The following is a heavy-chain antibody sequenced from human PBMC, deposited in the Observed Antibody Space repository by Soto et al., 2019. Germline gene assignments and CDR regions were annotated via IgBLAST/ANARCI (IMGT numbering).Heavy chain of an antibody. CDR2: INHSGST. J-gene: IGHJ6*02. CDR1: GGSFSGYY. CDR3: AVLLLWFGEQIDV. V-gene: IGHV4-34*01. D-gene: IGHD3-10*01. Sequence: SETLSLTCAVYGGSFSGYYWSWIRQPPGKGLEWIGEINHSGSTNYNPSLKSRVTISVDTSKNQFSLKLSSVTAADTAVYYCAVLLLWFGEQIDVWGQGTTVTVSS.